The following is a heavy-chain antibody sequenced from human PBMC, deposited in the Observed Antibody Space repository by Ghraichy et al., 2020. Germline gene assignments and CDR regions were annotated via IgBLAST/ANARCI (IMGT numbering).Heavy chain of an antibody. Sequence: GGSLRLSCAASGLSVSDHYMSWVRRAPGKGLEWVSFLHSNGDTFYAGSVKGRCIISRDDSMNTLYLQMISLRAEDTAVYYCARTVYAGSGNHYLDYWGQGTLVTVSS. CDR2: LHSNGDT. CDR3: ARTVYAGSGNHYLDY. D-gene: IGHD3-10*01. V-gene: IGHV3-53*01. CDR1: GLSVSDHY. J-gene: IGHJ4*02.